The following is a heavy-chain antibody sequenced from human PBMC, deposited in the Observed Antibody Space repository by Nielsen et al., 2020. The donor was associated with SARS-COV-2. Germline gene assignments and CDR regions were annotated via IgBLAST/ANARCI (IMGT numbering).Heavy chain of an antibody. V-gene: IGHV3-33*05. CDR3: ARDNGEWFGELLPDY. J-gene: IGHJ4*02. CDR1: GFTFSDFD. D-gene: IGHD3-10*01. CDR2: ISYDESTL. Sequence: GESLKISCATSGFTFSDFDMHWVRQAPGRGLEWVALISYDESTLYYGDSVEGRFTISRDNSKNTLYLQMNSLRAEDTAVYYCARDNGEWFGELLPDYWGQGTLVTVSS.